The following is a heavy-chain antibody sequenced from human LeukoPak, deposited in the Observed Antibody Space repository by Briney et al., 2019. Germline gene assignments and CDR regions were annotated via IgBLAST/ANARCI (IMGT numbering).Heavy chain of an antibody. J-gene: IGHJ4*02. Sequence: PGRSLRLSCTASGFTFGDYAMSWFRQVPGKGLEWVGFIRSKAYGGTTEYAASVKGRFTISRDDSKSIAYLQMNSLKTEDTAVYYCTRDQGYCSSTSCYPLEYWGQGTLVTVSS. CDR1: GFTFGDYA. CDR3: TRDQGYCSSTSCYPLEY. V-gene: IGHV3-49*03. D-gene: IGHD2-2*01. CDR2: IRSKAYGGTT.